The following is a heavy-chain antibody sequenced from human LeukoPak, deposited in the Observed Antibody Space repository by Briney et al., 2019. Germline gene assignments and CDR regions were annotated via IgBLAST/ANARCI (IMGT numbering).Heavy chain of an antibody. J-gene: IGHJ4*02. V-gene: IGHV3-53*01. CDR1: GFTVSSNY. CDR2: IYSGGST. D-gene: IGHD3-22*01. Sequence: GGSLRLSCAASGFTVSSNYMSWVRQAPGKGLEWVSVIYSGGSTYYADSVKGRFTISRDNSKSTLYLQMNSLRAEDTAVYYCARDRYDSSGYYLFDYWGQGTLVTVSS. CDR3: ARDRYDSSGYYLFDY.